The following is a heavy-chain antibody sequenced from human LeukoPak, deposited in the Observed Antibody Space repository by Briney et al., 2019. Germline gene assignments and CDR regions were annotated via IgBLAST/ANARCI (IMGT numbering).Heavy chain of an antibody. CDR3: ARAYSLTFSSSWYADY. J-gene: IGHJ4*02. CDR1: GYTFTSYD. Sequence: ASVKVSCKASGYTFTSYDINWVRQATGQGLEWMGWMNPNSGNTGYALKFQGRVTMTRNTSISTAYMELSSLRSEDTAVYYCARAYSLTFSSSWYADYWGQGTLVTVSS. V-gene: IGHV1-8*01. D-gene: IGHD6-13*01. CDR2: MNPNSGNT.